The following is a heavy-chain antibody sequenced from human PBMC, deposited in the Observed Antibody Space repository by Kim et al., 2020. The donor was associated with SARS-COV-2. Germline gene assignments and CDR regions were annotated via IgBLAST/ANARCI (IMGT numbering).Heavy chain of an antibody. CDR3: ARSAGPYDYYFDY. D-gene: IGHD3-16*01. V-gene: IGHV5-51*01. J-gene: IGHJ4*02. Sequence: SYSPSFQGQVTISAAKSTTTAYLQWSRLKASDTAMYYCARSAGPYDYYFDYWGQGTLVTVSS.